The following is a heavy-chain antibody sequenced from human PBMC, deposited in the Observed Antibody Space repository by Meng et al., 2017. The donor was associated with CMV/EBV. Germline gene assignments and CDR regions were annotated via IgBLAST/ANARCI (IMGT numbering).Heavy chain of an antibody. CDR2: IYYSGST. D-gene: IGHD3-10*01. CDR1: GGSISSGGYY. Sequence: SETLSLTCTVSGGSISSGGYYWSWIRQHPGKGLEWIGYIYYSGSTNYNPSLKSRVTISVDTSKNQFSLKLSSVTAADTAVYYCARVGVGESFDYWGQGTLVTVSS. V-gene: IGHV4-61*08. CDR3: ARVGVGESFDY. J-gene: IGHJ4*02.